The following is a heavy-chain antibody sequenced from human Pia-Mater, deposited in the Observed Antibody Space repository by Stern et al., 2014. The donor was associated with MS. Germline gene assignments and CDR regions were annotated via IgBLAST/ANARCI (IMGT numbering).Heavy chain of an antibody. J-gene: IGHJ4*02. CDR1: GFTFSPFS. V-gene: IGHV3-48*02. CDR2: ISGNGTTT. Sequence: VQLVQSGGGLVQPGGSLRLSCTASGFTFSPFSMKWVRQAPGKGLEWVAYISGNGTTTYYSDSVKGRFTISRDNANNSLYLQMNGLRDEDTAVYYCATPTPAHYWGQGTLVTVSS. D-gene: IGHD2-15*01. CDR3: ATPTPAHY.